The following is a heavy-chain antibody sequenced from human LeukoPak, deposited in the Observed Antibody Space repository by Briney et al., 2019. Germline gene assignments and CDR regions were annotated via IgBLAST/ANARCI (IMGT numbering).Heavy chain of an antibody. CDR1: GFTFSGSA. D-gene: IGHD6-13*01. J-gene: IGHJ4*02. CDR2: IRSKANNYAT. CDR3: TRSSPAPGTEKFDY. V-gene: IGHV3-73*01. Sequence: PGGSLRLSCAPSGFTFSGSAMHWVRQASGEGLEWVGRIRSKANNYATAYAASVKGRFTISRDDSKNTTYLQMNSLRTEDTAVYYCTRSSPAPGTEKFDYWGQGTLVTVSS.